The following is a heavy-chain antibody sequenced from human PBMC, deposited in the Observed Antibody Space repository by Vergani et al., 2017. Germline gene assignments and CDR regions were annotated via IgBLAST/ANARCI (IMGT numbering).Heavy chain of an antibody. J-gene: IGHJ5*02. V-gene: IGHV3-43D*04. CDR3: AKDLRSGYCSSTSGYNSGGWFYP. CDR1: GFTFQEYA. D-gene: IGHD2-2*03. Sequence: DVQLVESGGIVVQRGGSLRLSCEVSGFTFQEYAFHWVRQAPGKGLEWVSAIAWDGGSIFYADSVNGRFTISRDEGKNSLYLQMNSLRAEDTAVYYCAKDLRSGYCSSTSGYNSGGWFYPWGQGTLVTVSS. CDR2: IAWDGGSI.